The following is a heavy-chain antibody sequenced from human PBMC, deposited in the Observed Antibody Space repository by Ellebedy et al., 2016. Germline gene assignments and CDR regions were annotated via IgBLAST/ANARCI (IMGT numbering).Heavy chain of an antibody. CDR1: GGSISSGDYY. V-gene: IGHV4-39*07. CDR3: ARGGLKSYYDFWSGYYTESYFDY. J-gene: IGHJ4*02. D-gene: IGHD3-3*01. Sequence: SETLSLTXTVSGGSISSGDYYWSWIRQPPGKGLEWIGEINHSGSTNYNPSLKSRVTISVDTSKNQFSLKLSSVTAADTAVYYCARGGLKSYYDFWSGYYTESYFDYWGQGTLVTVSS. CDR2: INHSGST.